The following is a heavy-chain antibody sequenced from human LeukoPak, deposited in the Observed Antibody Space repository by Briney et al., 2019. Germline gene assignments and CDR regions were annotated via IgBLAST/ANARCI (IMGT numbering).Heavy chain of an antibody. D-gene: IGHD3-22*01. CDR3: ARGADSSGYYSIFYFDY. Sequence: SQTLPLTCTVSGGSISGGAYYWSWIRQHPGKGLEWIAYIFYSGSTNYNPSLKSRVTISVDTSKNQFSLKLSSVTAADTAVYYCARGADSSGYYSIFYFDYWGQGTLVTVSS. J-gene: IGHJ4*02. V-gene: IGHV4-31*03. CDR1: GGSISGGAYY. CDR2: IFYSGST.